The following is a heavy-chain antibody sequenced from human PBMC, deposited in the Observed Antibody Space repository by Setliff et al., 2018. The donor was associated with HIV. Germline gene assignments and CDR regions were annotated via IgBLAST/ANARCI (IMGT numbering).Heavy chain of an antibody. CDR3: GRDVHDAAADN. V-gene: IGHV3-21*05. D-gene: IGHD6-13*01. CDR1: GFNFRSYG. Sequence: PGGSLRLSCAASGFNFRSYGMTWVRQAPGKGLDWVAHIGSSNHGIHYADSVKGRFTISRDNARNTLFLQMNSLGVEDTALYYCGRDVHDAAADNWGRGTLVTVSS. J-gene: IGHJ4*02. CDR2: IGSSNHGI.